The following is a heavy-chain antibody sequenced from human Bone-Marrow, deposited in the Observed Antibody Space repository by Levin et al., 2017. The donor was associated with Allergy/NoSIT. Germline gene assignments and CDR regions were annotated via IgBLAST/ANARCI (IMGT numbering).Heavy chain of an antibody. CDR3: ARELGAGYRVFDV. Sequence: GGSLRLSCVASGFTFRSYTMVWVRLTPGKGLEWVSSVSSTSSTYMDYADSVKGRFTISRDNAINSVHLQMNSLRVEDTGVYYCARELGAGYRVFDVWGRGTRVTVSS. CDR2: VSSTSSTYM. CDR1: GFTFRSYT. D-gene: IGHD5/OR15-5a*01. V-gene: IGHV3-21*06. J-gene: IGHJ3*01.